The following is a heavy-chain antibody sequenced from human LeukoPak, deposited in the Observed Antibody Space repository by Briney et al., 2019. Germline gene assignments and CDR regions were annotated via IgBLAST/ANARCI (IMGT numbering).Heavy chain of an antibody. Sequence: GGSLRLSCEASGFIFSNYWMSWVRQAPGKGPEWVANMKQDGSEKFYMDSVKGRFTISRDNAKNSLYLQMNSPRAEDTAVYYCARVRLQPRTLLDDAFDIWGQGTMVTVSS. CDR3: ARVRLQPRTLLDDAFDI. V-gene: IGHV3-7*01. CDR2: MKQDGSEK. J-gene: IGHJ3*02. D-gene: IGHD1-14*01. CDR1: GFIFSNYW.